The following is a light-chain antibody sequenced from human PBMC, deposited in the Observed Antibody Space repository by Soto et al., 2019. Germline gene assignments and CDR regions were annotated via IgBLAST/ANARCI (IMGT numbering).Light chain of an antibody. CDR1: QSVSSN. J-gene: IGKJ1*01. V-gene: IGKV3-15*01. Sequence: EIVMTQSPATLSVSPGERATLSCRASQSVSSNLAWYQQKPGQAPRLLIYGASTRATGIPARFSGSGSGTEFTLTIGSLPSEDFAVYYCQQYSTFGQGTKVEIK. CDR3: QQYST. CDR2: GAS.